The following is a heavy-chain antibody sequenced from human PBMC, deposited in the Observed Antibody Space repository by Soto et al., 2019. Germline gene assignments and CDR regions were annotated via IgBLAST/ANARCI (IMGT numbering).Heavy chain of an antibody. CDR3: ARHYDILTGYYFDY. D-gene: IGHD3-9*01. V-gene: IGHV1-69*02. J-gene: IGHJ4*02. Sequence: VSCKASGGTFSSYTISWVRQAPGQGLEWMGRIIPILGIANYAQKFQGRVTITADKSTSTAYMELSSLRSEDTAVYYCARHYDILTGYYFDYWGQGTLVTVSS. CDR1: GGTFSSYT. CDR2: IIPILGIA.